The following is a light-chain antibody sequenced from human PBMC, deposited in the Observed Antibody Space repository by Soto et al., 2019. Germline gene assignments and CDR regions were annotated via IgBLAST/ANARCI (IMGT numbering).Light chain of an antibody. CDR1: QGISTY. Sequence: DFQMTQSPSPLSASVGDRFTITCRASQGISTYLAWYQQEPGKAPKLLIYDVSTLGSGVPSRFSGSGSGTDFTLTISSLQPDDFATYYCQQSNTFWTFGQGTKVDVK. CDR3: QQSNTFWT. J-gene: IGKJ1*01. CDR2: DVS. V-gene: IGKV1-5*01.